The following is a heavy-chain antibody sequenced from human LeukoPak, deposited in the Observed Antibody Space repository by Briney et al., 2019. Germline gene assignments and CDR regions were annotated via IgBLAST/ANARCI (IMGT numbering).Heavy chain of an antibody. CDR3: ARHSTPARYYYDSSGYYRTNWFDP. D-gene: IGHD3-22*01. J-gene: IGHJ5*02. Sequence: SETLSLTCSVSGGSISSSSYYWGWIRQPPGKGLEWIGNMYYSGSTYYNPSLKNRVTIFVDTSKKQFSLKLSSVTAADTAVYYCARHSTPARYYYDSSGYYRTNWFDPWGQGTLVTVSS. CDR2: MYYSGST. CDR1: GGSISSSSYY. V-gene: IGHV4-39*01.